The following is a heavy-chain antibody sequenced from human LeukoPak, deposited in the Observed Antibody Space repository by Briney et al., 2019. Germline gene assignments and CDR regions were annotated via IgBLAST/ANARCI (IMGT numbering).Heavy chain of an antibody. CDR3: ARENNYYDSSGYYVYYFDY. CDR1: GFIFSSDS. V-gene: IGHV3-21*01. J-gene: IGHJ4*02. CDR2: ISSSSSYI. D-gene: IGHD3-22*01. Sequence: GGSLRLSCAASGFIFSSDSMNWVRQAPGKGLEWVSSISSSSSYIYYADSVKGRFTISRDNAKNSLYLQMNSLRAEDTAVYYCARENNYYDSSGYYVYYFDYWGQGTLVTVSS.